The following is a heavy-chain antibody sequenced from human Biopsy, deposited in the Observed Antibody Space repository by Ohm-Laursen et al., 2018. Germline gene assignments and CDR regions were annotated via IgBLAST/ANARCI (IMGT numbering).Heavy chain of an antibody. V-gene: IGHV4-4*07. CDR2: TYKGGNT. Sequence: SETLSLTCTVSGASITSYYWSWIRQPAGKGLEWIGHTYKGGNTNHNPSLKSRVSMSVDTSKNQLSLTLRSVTAAGTAVYYCARDDDGRYLGDTFDLWGQGRMVTVSS. J-gene: IGHJ3*01. CDR3: ARDDDGRYLGDTFDL. D-gene: IGHD1-26*01. CDR1: GASITSYY.